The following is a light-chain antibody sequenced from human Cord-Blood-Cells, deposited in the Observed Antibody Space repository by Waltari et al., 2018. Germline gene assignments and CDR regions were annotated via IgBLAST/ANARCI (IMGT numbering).Light chain of an antibody. CDR2: EDS. CDR1: ALPKQY. Sequence: SYELTQPPSVSVSPGQTARITCSGDALPKQYAHWYQRKSGQAPVLVIYEDSKRPSGIPERFSGSSSGTMATLTISGAQVEDEADYYCYSTDSSGNHVVFGGGTKLTVL. V-gene: IGLV3-10*01. J-gene: IGLJ2*01. CDR3: YSTDSSGNHVV.